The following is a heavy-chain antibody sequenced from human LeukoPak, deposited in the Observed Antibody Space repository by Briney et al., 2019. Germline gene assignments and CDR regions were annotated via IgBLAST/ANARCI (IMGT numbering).Heavy chain of an antibody. V-gene: IGHV3-43D*03. CDR2: ITWDGGST. Sequence: GGSLRLSCAASGFTFDDYAMHWVRQAPGKGLEWVSLITWDGGSTYYADSVKGRFTISRDNSKNSLSLQMNNLRAEDTALYYCTKGTSSWHEFDYWGQGTLVTVSS. CDR1: GFTFDDYA. CDR3: TKGTSSWHEFDY. D-gene: IGHD6-13*01. J-gene: IGHJ4*02.